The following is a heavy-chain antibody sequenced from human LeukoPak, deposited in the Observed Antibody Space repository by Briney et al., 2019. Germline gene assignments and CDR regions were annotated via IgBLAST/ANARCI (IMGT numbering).Heavy chain of an antibody. CDR1: GGSFSGYY. D-gene: IGHD2-2*01. CDR3: ARDPVHCSSTSCSPGMDV. J-gene: IGHJ6*03. Sequence: SETLSLTCAVYGGSFSGYYWSWIRQPPGKGLEWIGEINHSGSTNYNPSLKSRVTISVDTSKNQFSLKLSSVTAADTAVYYCARDPVHCSSTSCSPGMDVWGKGTTVTVSS. CDR2: INHSGST. V-gene: IGHV4-34*01.